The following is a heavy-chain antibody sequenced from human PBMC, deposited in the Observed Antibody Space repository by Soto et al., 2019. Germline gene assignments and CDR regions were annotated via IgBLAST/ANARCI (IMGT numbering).Heavy chain of an antibody. CDR1: GFTIGSYA. D-gene: IGHD3-22*01. CDR2: IRSEANGGTT. J-gene: IGHJ4*02. V-gene: IGHV3-49*04. Sequence: GGSLRLSCTGSGFTIGSYALSLVRQAPGKGLEWVGVIRSEANGGTTDYAASVKGRITISRDDSKSIAYMEINSLQTEDTAVYYCTRYCYDSSVYYVYWGQGALVTVSS. CDR3: TRYCYDSSVYYVY.